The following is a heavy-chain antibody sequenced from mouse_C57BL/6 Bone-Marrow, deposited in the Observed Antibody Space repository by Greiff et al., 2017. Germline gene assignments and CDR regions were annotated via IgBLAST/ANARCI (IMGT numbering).Heavy chain of an antibody. CDR2: INYDGSST. CDR3: ARGGANRGFAY. J-gene: IGHJ3*01. V-gene: IGHV5-16*01. CDR1: GFTFSDYY. Sequence: EVQLVESEGGLVQPGSSMKLSCTASGFTFSDYYMAWVRQVPEKGLEWVANINYDGSSTYYLDSLKSRFIISRDNAENILYLQMSSLKSEDTSTYYCARGGANRGFAYWGQGTLVTASA.